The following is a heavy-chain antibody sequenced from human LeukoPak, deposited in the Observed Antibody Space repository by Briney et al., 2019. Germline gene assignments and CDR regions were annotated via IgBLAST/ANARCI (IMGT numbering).Heavy chain of an antibody. Sequence: GGSLRLSCAASGFTFSNYWMSWVRQAPGRGLEWVANIKQDGSEKYYVDSVKGRFTISRDNAKNSLYLQMNSLRAEDTAVYYCAELGITMIGGVWGKGTTVTISS. CDR3: AELGITMIGGV. V-gene: IGHV3-7*01. J-gene: IGHJ6*04. D-gene: IGHD3-10*02. CDR1: GFTFSNYW. CDR2: IKQDGSEK.